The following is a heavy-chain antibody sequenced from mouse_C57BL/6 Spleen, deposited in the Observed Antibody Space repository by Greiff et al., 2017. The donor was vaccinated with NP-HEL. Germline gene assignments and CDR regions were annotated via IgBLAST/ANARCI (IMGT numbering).Heavy chain of an antibody. CDR3: AKEGTVVAHWYFDV. Sequence: QVQLKESGPGLVQPSQSLSITCTVSGFSLTSYGVHWVRQSPGKGLEWLGVIWRGGSTDYNAAFMSRLSITKDNSKSQVFFKMNSLQADDTAIYYCAKEGTVVAHWYFDVWGTGTTVTVSS. CDR2: IWRGGST. CDR1: GFSLTSYG. D-gene: IGHD1-1*01. J-gene: IGHJ1*03. V-gene: IGHV2-5*01.